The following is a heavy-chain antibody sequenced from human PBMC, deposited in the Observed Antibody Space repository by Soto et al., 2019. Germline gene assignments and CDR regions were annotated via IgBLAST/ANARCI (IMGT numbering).Heavy chain of an antibody. V-gene: IGHV4-30-2*01. CDR3: ARGGRDGYTSDY. D-gene: IGHD3-16*01. Sequence: QLQLQESGSGLVKPSQTLSLTCAVSGGSISSDGFSWSSIRQPPGKGLEWIGYIYYSGSTYYYPHLKSRVTISVDRSKNQFSLELSSVTAADTAVYYCARGGRDGYTSDYWGERTLVTVSS. CDR2: IYYSGST. J-gene: IGHJ4*02. CDR1: GGSISSDGFS.